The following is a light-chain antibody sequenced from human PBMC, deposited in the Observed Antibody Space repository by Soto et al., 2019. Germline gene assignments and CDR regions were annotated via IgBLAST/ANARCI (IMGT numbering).Light chain of an antibody. CDR3: QQCYSSPRT. V-gene: IGKV1-39*01. CDR1: QRISTY. CDR2: AAS. J-gene: IGKJ1*01. Sequence: DIQMTQSPSTLSAGVGDRVTITCRASQRISTYLNWYQQKPGKAPALLIYAASSLQSGVPSRFSGGGSGTDFTLTINTLQPEDFATYCCQQCYSSPRTFGQGNKVEIK.